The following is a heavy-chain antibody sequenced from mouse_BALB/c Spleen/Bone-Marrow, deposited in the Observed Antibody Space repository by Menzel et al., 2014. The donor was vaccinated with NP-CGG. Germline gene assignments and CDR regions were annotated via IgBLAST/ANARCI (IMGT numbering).Heavy chain of an antibody. J-gene: IGHJ1*01. CDR3: ARVYGWYFDV. CDR2: INNNGGST. V-gene: IGHV5-6-3*01. CDR1: GFTFSSYG. D-gene: IGHD1-1*01. Sequence: EVQVVESGGGLVQPGGSLKPSCVASGFTFSSYGMSWVRQTPDKRLELVATINNNGGSTYYPDSVKGQFTISRDNAKNILYLQMSSLKSEDTAMYYCARVYGWYFDVWGAGTTVTVSS.